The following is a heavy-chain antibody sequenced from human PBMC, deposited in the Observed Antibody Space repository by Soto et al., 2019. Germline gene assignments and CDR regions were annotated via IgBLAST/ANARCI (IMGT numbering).Heavy chain of an antibody. CDR1: GGSISSYY. V-gene: IGHV4-59*01. D-gene: IGHD2-2*01. CDR2: IYYSGST. CDR3: ARDRGYCSSTSCYEASEDYYYGMDV. J-gene: IGHJ6*02. Sequence: QVQLQESGPGLVKPSETLSLTCTVSGGSISSYYWSWIRQPPGKGLEWIGYIYYSGSTNYNPSLKSRVTISVDTSKNQFSLKLSSVTAADTAVCYCARDRGYCSSTSCYEASEDYYYGMDVWGQGTTVTVSS.